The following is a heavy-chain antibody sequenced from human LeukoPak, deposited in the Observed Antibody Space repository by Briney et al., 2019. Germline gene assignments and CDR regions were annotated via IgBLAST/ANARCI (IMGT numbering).Heavy chain of an antibody. V-gene: IGHV3-21*01. D-gene: IGHD5-12*01. Sequence: PGGSLRLSCAASGFTFSTYTMNWVRQAPGKGLEWVSSISSGGHYIYYTDSLRGRFTISRDNAKNSLYLQMNSLTAEDTGVYYCARGEDIVTTGHFDYWGQGTLVTVSS. CDR2: ISSGGHYI. J-gene: IGHJ4*02. CDR1: GFTFSTYT. CDR3: ARGEDIVTTGHFDY.